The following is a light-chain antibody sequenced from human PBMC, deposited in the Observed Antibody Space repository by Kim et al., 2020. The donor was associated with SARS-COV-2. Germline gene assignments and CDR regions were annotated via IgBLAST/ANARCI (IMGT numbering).Light chain of an antibody. CDR3: QQYNSYSGVYT. J-gene: IGKJ2*01. CDR1: QSISSW. V-gene: IGKV1-5*03. Sequence: DIQMTQSPSTLSASVGDRVTITCRASQSISSWLAWYQQKPGKAPKLLIYKASSLESGVPSRFSGSGSGTEFTLTISSLQPDDFATYYCQQYNSYSGVYTFGQGTKLEI. CDR2: KAS.